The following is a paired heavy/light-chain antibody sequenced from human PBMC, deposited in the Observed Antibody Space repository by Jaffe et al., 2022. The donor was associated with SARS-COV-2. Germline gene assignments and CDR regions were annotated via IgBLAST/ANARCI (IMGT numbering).Heavy chain of an antibody. Sequence: QVDLQESGPGLVKPSQTLSLTCTVSGDSINNGRYYWSWIRQPAGKGLEWIGRIYPSGSTDYNPSLKSRVTISVDTSKNQFSLRLTSMTAADTAVYYCARDPQVPYYYETVAYSQGMDVWGQGTTVTVSS. CDR1: GDSINNGRYY. V-gene: IGHV4-61*02. D-gene: IGHD3-22*01. CDR2: IYPSGST. J-gene: IGHJ6*02. CDR3: ARDPQVPYYYETVAYSQGMDV.
Light chain of an antibody. V-gene: IGKV4-1*01. CDR3: QQYYNIPWT. J-gene: IGKJ1*01. CDR1: QSVFYSASNKNY. Sequence: DIVMTQSPDSLAVSLGERATINCKSSQSVFYSASNKNYLTWYQQKPGQPPKLLIYWASTRESGVPDRFSGGGSGTDFTLTISSLQPEDVAVYYCQQYYNIPWTFGQGTKVEIK. CDR2: WAS.